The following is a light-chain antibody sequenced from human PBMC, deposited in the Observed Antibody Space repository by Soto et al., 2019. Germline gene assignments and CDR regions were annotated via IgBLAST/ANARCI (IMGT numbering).Light chain of an antibody. J-gene: IGKJ2*01. Sequence: DIQMTQSPSTLSASVGDRVIITCRASQSISTRLAWYQQRPGKAPKVLIYKASSLKSGVPSRFSGSGSGTEFTLTISILHPNHFAAYYAHQYNAYSPAMYTFGQGTKLEIK. CDR2: KAS. CDR3: HQYNAYSPAMYT. CDR1: QSISTR. V-gene: IGKV1-5*03.